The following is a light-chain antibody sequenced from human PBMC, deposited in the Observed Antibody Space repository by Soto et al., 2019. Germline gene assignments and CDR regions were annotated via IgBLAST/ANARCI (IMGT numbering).Light chain of an antibody. CDR1: SSDVGGYIY. Sequence: QSALTQPPSASGSLGQSVTISCTGTSSDVGGYIYVSWYQQHPGKAPKNIIYDVNNRPSGISYRFSGSKSGNTASLTISGLQAEDEADYYCASYTRTTTLVFGGGTKGTVL. V-gene: IGLV2-14*03. CDR3: ASYTRTTTLV. J-gene: IGLJ2*01. CDR2: DVN.